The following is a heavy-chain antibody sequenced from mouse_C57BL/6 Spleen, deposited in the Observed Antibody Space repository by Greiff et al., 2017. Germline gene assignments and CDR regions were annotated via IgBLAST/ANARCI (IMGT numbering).Heavy chain of an antibody. Sequence: EVQLQQPGAELVKPGASVKLSCTASGFNINDYYMHWVKQRTEHGLAWIGRIDPEDGETNYDPNLQGKATRTADTYSNTAYLQLRILTSEYTAVYYYARKSYYYVSWFAYWGQGTRVTASA. CDR2: IDPEDGET. J-gene: IGHJ3*01. D-gene: IGHD2-1*01. V-gene: IGHV14-2*01. CDR3: ARKSYYYVSWFAY. CDR1: GFNINDYY.